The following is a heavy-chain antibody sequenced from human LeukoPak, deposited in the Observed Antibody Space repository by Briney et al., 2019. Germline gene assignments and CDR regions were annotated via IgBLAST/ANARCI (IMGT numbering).Heavy chain of an antibody. CDR2: IYTSGST. D-gene: IGHD4-17*01. CDR3: ARDLGYGDYASDYFDY. Sequence: SETLCLTCTVSGGSISSYYWSWIRQPAGKGLEWIGRIYTSGSTNYNPSLKSRVTMSVDTSKNQFSLKLSSVTAADTAVYYCARDLGYGDYASDYFDYWGQGTLVTVSS. J-gene: IGHJ4*02. CDR1: GGSISSYY. V-gene: IGHV4-4*07.